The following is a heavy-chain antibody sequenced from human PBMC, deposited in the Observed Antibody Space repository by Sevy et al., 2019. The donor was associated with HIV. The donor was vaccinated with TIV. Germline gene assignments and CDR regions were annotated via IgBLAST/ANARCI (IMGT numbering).Heavy chain of an antibody. Sequence: ASVKVSCKASGGTFTAYDISWVREAPGQGLEWMGGIIVIYGTVNYPQKFQGRVTITADESTSTVYMELRGLRSEDTAVYYCARAGCGGDCYSEGALDSWGQGTLVTVSS. V-gene: IGHV1-69*13. CDR2: IIVIYGTV. CDR3: ARAGCGGDCYSEGALDS. D-gene: IGHD2-21*01. J-gene: IGHJ4*02. CDR1: GGTFTAYD.